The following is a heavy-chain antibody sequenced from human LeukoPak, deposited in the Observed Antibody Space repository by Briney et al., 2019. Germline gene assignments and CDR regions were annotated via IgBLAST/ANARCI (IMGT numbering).Heavy chain of an antibody. J-gene: IGHJ4*02. CDR3: ARDPQRYCSSNSCLVDY. CDR2: ISSGSTYV. Sequence: TGGSLRLSXTASGFTFSSYSMNWVRQAPGKGLEWLSSISSGSTYVYYADSVKGRFTISRDNAKNSLYLQMNSLTAEDTAVYYCARDPQRYCSSNSCLVDYWGQGTLVTVSS. V-gene: IGHV3-21*01. CDR1: GFTFSSYS. D-gene: IGHD2-2*01.